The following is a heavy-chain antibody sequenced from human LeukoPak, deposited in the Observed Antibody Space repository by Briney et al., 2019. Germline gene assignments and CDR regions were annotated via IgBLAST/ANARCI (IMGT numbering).Heavy chain of an antibody. CDR3: ARLKIPAGANPLDY. J-gene: IGHJ4*02. Sequence: PGGSLRLSCEASGFTVSSNYMNWVRQAPGKGLERVSIIYSGGDTYYADSVKGRFTISRHNSENTVYLQMNSLRAEDTAVYYCARLKIPAGANPLDYWGQGTLVTVSS. D-gene: IGHD6-13*01. CDR2: IYSGGDT. V-gene: IGHV3-53*04. CDR1: GFTVSSNY.